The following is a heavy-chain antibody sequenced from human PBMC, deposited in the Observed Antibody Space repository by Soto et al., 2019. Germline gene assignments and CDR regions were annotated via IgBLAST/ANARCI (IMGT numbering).Heavy chain of an antibody. D-gene: IGHD1-26*01. J-gene: IGHJ4*02. CDR2: INSDGSII. CDR3: GRDRGGNYYGGFHY. Sequence: PGGSLRLPWATSGFNFTNYWMHWVRQAPGKGLQWLSRINSDGSIIDYADSVKDRFTISRDNAKNTLYLQMDSLRAEDTAVFYCGRDRGGNYYGGFHYWGQGTLVTVSS. V-gene: IGHV3-74*01. CDR1: GFNFTNYW.